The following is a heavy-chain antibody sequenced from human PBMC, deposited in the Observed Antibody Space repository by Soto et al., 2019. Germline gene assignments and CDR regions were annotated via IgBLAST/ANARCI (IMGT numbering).Heavy chain of an antibody. CDR3: ARGGTPIDY. CDR1: GYTFTNFG. J-gene: IGHJ4*02. D-gene: IGHD3-16*01. V-gene: IGHV1-18*01. Sequence: QVQLVQSGAEVKKPGASVKVSCKASGYTFTNFGISWVRQAPGQGLEWMGWISAYNGNTNYAQNCQGRVTITTDTSTSTAYMEPRSLRTDDTADYYCARGGTPIDYCGQGTLVTVSS. CDR2: ISAYNGNT.